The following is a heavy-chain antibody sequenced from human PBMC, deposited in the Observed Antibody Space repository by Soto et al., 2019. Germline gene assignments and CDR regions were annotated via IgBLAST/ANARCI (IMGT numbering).Heavy chain of an antibody. D-gene: IGHD2-21*01. CDR1: GVSLSTRGMG. Sequence: QVTLKGSGPTLVKPTQTLALTCTFSGVSLSTRGMGVGWIRQPPGKALEGLALVYWEDDKRYSPSLKSRITMTTDISTNQVVLTMTYMDPVDTATYYFAHMIEGAFFDHWGQGTLVTVAS. J-gene: IGHJ4*02. CDR3: AHMIEGAFFDH. CDR2: VYWEDDK. V-gene: IGHV2-5*02.